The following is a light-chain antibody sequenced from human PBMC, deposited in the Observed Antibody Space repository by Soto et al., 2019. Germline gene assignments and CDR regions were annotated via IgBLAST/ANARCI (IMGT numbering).Light chain of an antibody. CDR1: QDISRS. V-gene: IGKV1D-12*01. Sequence: DIQMTQSPSSVSASVGDRVTITCRASQDISRSLAWYQQKPGKAPKLLIYSASSLQSGVPSRFSGSGSGTDFTLTISSLQAEDFATYYCQQADRFPLTFGGGTKVDIK. J-gene: IGKJ4*01. CDR3: QQADRFPLT. CDR2: SAS.